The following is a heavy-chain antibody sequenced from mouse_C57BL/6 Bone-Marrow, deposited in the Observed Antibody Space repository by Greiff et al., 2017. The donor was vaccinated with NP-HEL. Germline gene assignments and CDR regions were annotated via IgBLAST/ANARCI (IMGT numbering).Heavy chain of an antibody. CDR3: ARNMMVTQSAWFAY. V-gene: IGHV2-2*01. CDR2: IWSGGST. CDR1: GFSLTSYG. J-gene: IGHJ3*01. Sequence: VQLQQSGPGLVQPSQSLSITCTVSGFSLTSYGVHWVRQSPGKGLEWLGVIWSGGSTDYNAAFISRLSISKDNSKSQVFFKMNSLQADDTAIYYCARNMMVTQSAWFAYWGQGTLVTVSA. D-gene: IGHD2-3*01.